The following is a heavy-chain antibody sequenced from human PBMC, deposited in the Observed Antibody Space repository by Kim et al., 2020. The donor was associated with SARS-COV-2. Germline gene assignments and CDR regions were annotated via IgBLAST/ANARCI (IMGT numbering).Heavy chain of an antibody. CDR2: ISYDGSNK. V-gene: IGHV3-30*18. J-gene: IGHJ3*02. D-gene: IGHD3-10*01. Sequence: GGSLRLSCAASGFTFSSYGMHWVRQAPGKGLEWVAVISYDGSNKYYADSVKGRFTISRDNSKNTLYLQMNSLRAEDTAVYYCAKEGATSGAFDIWGQGTMVTVSS. CDR1: GFTFSSYG. CDR3: AKEGATSGAFDI.